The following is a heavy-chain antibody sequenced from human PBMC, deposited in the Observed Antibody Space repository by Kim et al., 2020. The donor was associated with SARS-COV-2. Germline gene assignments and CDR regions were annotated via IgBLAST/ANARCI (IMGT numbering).Heavy chain of an antibody. J-gene: IGHJ4*02. CDR1: GFTFGDYA. V-gene: IGHV3-9*01. CDR2: ISWNSGSI. Sequence: GGSLRLSCVASGFTFGDYAMHWVRQAPGKGLEWVSGISWNSGSIGYADSVKGRFTISRDNAKNSLYLQMNSLRAEDTALYYCAKDTSYIAARPPDYWGQGTLVTVSS. CDR3: AKDTSYIAARPPDY. D-gene: IGHD6-6*01.